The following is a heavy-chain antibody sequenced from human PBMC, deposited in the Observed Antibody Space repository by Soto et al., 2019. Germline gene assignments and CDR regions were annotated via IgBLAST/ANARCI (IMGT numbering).Heavy chain of an antibody. D-gene: IGHD1-26*01. CDR1: GGTFSSYA. CDR3: AGANGGATGTWYFDL. Sequence: QVQLVQSGAEVKKPGSSVKVSCKASGGTFSSYAISWVRQAPGQGLEWMGGIIPIFGTANYAQKFQGRVTITADESTSTAYMELSSPRSEDTAVYYCAGANGGATGTWYFDLWGRGTLVTVSS. V-gene: IGHV1-69*01. CDR2: IIPIFGTA. J-gene: IGHJ2*01.